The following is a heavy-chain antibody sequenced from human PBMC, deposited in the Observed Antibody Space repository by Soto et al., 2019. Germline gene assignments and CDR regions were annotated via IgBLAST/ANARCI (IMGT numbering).Heavy chain of an antibody. V-gene: IGHV1-3*01. J-gene: IGHJ3*01. D-gene: IGHD2-2*01. CDR2: INAGNGIT. CDR1: RYTFALYG. CDR3: ARDQGFCSSTSCALDAFDV. Sequence: QVQLVQSGAEAKKPGASMKVSCKASRYTFALYGMHWVRQAPGQSLEWMGWINAGNGITKYSQKFQGRVTITRDTSASTANMELSSLRSEDTAVYYCARDQGFCSSTSCALDAFDVWGQGTMVTVSS.